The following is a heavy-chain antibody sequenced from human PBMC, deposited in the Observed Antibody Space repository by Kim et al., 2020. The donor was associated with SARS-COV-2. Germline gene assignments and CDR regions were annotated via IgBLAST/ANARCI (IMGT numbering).Heavy chain of an antibody. CDR1: GFTFSSYW. Sequence: GGSLRLSCAASGFTFSSYWMHWVRQAPGKGLEWVALINIDGSDTNYADSVKGRFTISRDNAKNTLYLQMNSLRGEDTAVYYCARGRGPGNWHMDYCG. CDR3: ARGRGPGNWHMDY. D-gene: IGHD6-25*01. V-gene: IGHV3-74*01. J-gene: IGHJ6*01. CDR2: INIDGSDT.